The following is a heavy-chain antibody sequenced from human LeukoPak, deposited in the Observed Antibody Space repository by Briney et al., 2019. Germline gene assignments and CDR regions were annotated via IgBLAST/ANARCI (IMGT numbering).Heavy chain of an antibody. D-gene: IGHD6-13*01. Sequence: GGSLRLSCAAPGFIFSTYWMHWVRQAPGKGLVWVSRINSDGSRTTYADSVKGRFTISRDNAKKTLYLQMNSLRTEDTAVYYSVRPETQYSSSLDGFDIWGQGTMVTVSS. J-gene: IGHJ3*02. CDR2: INSDGSRT. CDR3: VRPETQYSSSLDGFDI. V-gene: IGHV3-74*01. CDR1: GFIFSTYW.